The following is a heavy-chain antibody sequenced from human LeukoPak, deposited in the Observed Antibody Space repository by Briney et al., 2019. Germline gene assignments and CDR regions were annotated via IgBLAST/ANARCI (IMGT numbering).Heavy chain of an antibody. V-gene: IGHV4-59*01. CDR2: IDYSGST. CDR3: ARADPLVFSY. CDR1: GGSISSYY. Sequence: SETLSLTCTVSGGSISSYYWSWIRQPPGKGLEWIRHIDYSGSTNYNPFLKSRVTISVDKSENQFFLELSSVTAADTAVYYCARADPLVFSYWGQGTLVTVSS. J-gene: IGHJ4*02. D-gene: IGHD2/OR15-2a*01.